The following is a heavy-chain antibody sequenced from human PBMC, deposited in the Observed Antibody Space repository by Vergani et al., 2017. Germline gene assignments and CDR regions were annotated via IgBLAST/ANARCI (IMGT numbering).Heavy chain of an antibody. J-gene: IGHJ6*03. D-gene: IGHD4-11*01. CDR2: IDHTGRP. Sequence: QVQLQQWGGGLLKPSETLSLTCVVNGGSFTSYHWTWIRQSPGEGLEWVGDIDHTGRPDYNPSLKSRLTMSVNKSRNKFSLTLNSVTATDTAIYFCAGVNTETNGHLYFYYYMDVWGQGTAVTVS. V-gene: IGHV4-34*01. CDR1: GGSFTSYH. CDR3: AGVNTETNGHLYFYYYMDV.